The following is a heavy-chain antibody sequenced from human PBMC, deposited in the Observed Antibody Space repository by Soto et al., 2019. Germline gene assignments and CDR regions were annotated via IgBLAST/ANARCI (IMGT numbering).Heavy chain of an antibody. J-gene: IGHJ4*02. CDR3: AMGRVAALLPYYFDL. Sequence: VQLVESGGDMIQPGGSLRLSCAASGFSVSNNYLNWVRQAPGKGLEWVSVIYSGGSTYYAGSVKGRFSISRDDSQNTLYLQMNSLRAEDTAVYYCAMGRVAALLPYYFDLWGQGTLVTVSS. D-gene: IGHD6-6*01. CDR1: GFSVSNNY. V-gene: IGHV3-53*01. CDR2: IYSGGST.